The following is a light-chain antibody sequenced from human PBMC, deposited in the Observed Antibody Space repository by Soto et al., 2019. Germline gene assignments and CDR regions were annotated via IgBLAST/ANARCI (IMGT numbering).Light chain of an antibody. Sequence: QSVLTQPASVSGSPGQSITISCSGTSSDIGSYDHVAWYQQFPGKSPKLIIYAVSDRPSGVSDRFSGSKSGISASLTISGLQTEDEADYYRISYTDRQSYLFGTGTKVTVL. CDR2: AVS. CDR3: ISYTDRQSYL. CDR1: SSDIGSYDH. J-gene: IGLJ1*01. V-gene: IGLV2-14*03.